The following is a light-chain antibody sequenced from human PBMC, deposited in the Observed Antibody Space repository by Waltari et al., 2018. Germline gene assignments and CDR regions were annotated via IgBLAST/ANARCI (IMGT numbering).Light chain of an antibody. J-gene: IGLJ3*02. V-gene: IGLV1-44*01. CDR2: KNN. CDR1: YSNLGRHT. CDR3: ASWDDSLNGV. Sequence: QSVLTQPPSASGTPEPRVTIPCSGRYSNLGRHTENWYHQPPGTAPKLLTYKNNQRPSGVPDRFSASKSGTSASLAISGLQSEDEADYYCASWDDSLNGVFGGGTKLTVL.